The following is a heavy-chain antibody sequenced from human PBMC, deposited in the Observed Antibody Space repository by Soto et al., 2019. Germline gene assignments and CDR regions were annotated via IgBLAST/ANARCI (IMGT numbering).Heavy chain of an antibody. Sequence: GESLKISCKGFGYSFPNYWISWVRQMPGKGLEWMGRIDPSDSDTRYSPSFQGQVTISADKSISTAYLQWSSLKASDTAMYYCARHPDYYDSSGYYSDYWGQGTLVTVSS. CDR1: GYSFPNYW. CDR2: IDPSDSDT. V-gene: IGHV5-51*01. CDR3: ARHPDYYDSSGYYSDY. D-gene: IGHD3-22*01. J-gene: IGHJ4*02.